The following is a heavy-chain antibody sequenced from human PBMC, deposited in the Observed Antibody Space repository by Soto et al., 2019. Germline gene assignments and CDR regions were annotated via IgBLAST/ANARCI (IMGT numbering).Heavy chain of an antibody. Sequence: ASVKGDCKGAGYTFTSDGVSWGRLTPEQGLEWMGWISAYNGNTNYAQKLQGRVTMTTDTSTSTAYMELRSLRSDDTAVYYCAKSEGSRSRASDIRGQGTTVPVSS. CDR3: AKSEGSRSRASDI. CDR1: GYTFTSDG. CDR2: ISAYNGNT. J-gene: IGHJ3*02. V-gene: IGHV1-18*01.